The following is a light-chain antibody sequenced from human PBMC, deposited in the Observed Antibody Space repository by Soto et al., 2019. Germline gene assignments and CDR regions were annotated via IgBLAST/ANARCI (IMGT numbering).Light chain of an antibody. J-gene: IGKJ1*01. CDR1: QRIGSY. V-gene: IGKV1-39*01. CDR3: QQSYSTPVWT. CDR2: AAT. Sequence: DIQMTQSPSSLSASVGDSVTMNCRESQRIGSYVNWYQQKPGKAPKLLIYAATNLEEGVPSRFSGSGSGTDFSLSVSRLQPEDFATYYCQQSYSTPVWTFGHGTKVYIK.